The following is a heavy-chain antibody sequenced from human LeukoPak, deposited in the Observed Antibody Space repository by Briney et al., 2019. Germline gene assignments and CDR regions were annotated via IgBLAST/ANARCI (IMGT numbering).Heavy chain of an antibody. V-gene: IGHV4-34*01. D-gene: IGHD3-10*01. CDR3: ARGRVVRGVMAY. Sequence: SETLSLACAVYGGSFSGYYWSWIRQPPGKGLEWIGEINHSGSTNYNPSLKSRVTISVDTSKNQFSLKLSSVTAADTAVYYCARGRVVRGVMAYWGQGTLVTVSS. CDR1: GGSFSGYY. J-gene: IGHJ4*02. CDR2: INHSGST.